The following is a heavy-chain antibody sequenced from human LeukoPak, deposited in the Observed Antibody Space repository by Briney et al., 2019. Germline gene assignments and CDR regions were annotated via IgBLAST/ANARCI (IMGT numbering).Heavy chain of an antibody. Sequence: NPSETLSLTCTVSGGSISSYYWSWIRQPPGKGLEWIGYIYYSGSTNYNPSLKSRVTISVDTSKNQFSLKLSSVTAADTAVYYCARGGVNWFDPWGQGTLVTVSS. D-gene: IGHD2-8*02. CDR1: GGSISSYY. J-gene: IGHJ5*02. CDR2: IYYSGST. CDR3: ARGGVNWFDP. V-gene: IGHV4-59*08.